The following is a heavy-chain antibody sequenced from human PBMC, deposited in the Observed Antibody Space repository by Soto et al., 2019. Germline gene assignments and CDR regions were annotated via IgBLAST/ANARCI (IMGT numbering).Heavy chain of an antibody. CDR3: AREAGPDRWFDP. J-gene: IGHJ5*02. CDR2: ISTSGTT. V-gene: IGHV4-4*07. Sequence: SETLSLTCTVSGASISNYFWTWIRQPAGKGLDWIGRISTSGTTNYNPSLKSRVTMSVDTSKNHFSPNLSSVTAADTAVYYCAREAGPDRWFDPWGQGTLVTVSS. CDR1: GASISNYF. D-gene: IGHD6-19*01.